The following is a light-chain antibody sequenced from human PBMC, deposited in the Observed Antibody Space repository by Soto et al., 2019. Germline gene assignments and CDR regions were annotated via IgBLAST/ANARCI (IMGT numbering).Light chain of an antibody. V-gene: IGKV3-20*01. J-gene: IGKJ2*01. CDR2: DAS. CDR3: QQYGSSPRT. Sequence: PGERATLSCRASQSVSGSYLAWYQQKPGQAPRLLIYDASSRATGIPDRFRASGSGTDFTLTISRLEPEDFAVYHCQQYGSSPRTFGQGTKLEIK. CDR1: QSVSGSY.